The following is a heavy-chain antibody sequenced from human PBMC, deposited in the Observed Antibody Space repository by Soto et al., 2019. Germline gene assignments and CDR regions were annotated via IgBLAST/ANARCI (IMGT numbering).Heavy chain of an antibody. CDR3: AKNGGLRFSYSSSWYLGPPHTNFDH. J-gene: IGHJ4*02. CDR2: ISGSGGST. D-gene: IGHD6-13*01. V-gene: IGHV3-23*01. Sequence: GGSLRLSCAASGFTFSSYAMRWVRQASGKGLEWVSAISGSGGSTYYADSVKGRFTISRDNSKNTLYLQMNSLRAEDTAVYYCAKNGGLRFSYSSSWYLGPPHTNFDHWGQGTLVTVSS. CDR1: GFTFSSYA.